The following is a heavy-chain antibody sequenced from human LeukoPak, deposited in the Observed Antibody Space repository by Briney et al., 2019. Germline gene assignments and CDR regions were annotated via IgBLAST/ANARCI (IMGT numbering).Heavy chain of an antibody. Sequence: SGTLSLTCAVSGGSISITNWWSWLRQPPGKGLEWIGEIYHSGSTDYNPSFKSRVTISLDTSKNQFSLTLNSLTAADTAVYYCARHGASSSSSYYYDMDVWGQGTTVTVS. V-gene: IGHV4-4*02. J-gene: IGHJ6*02. D-gene: IGHD6-6*01. CDR1: GGSISITNW. CDR3: ARHGASSSSSYYYDMDV. CDR2: IYHSGST.